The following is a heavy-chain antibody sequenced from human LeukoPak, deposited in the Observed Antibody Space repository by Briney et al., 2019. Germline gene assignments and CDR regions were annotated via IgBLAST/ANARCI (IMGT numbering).Heavy chain of an antibody. V-gene: IGHV3-9*03. CDR2: ISWNSGSI. D-gene: IGHD2-21*01. J-gene: IGHJ3*02. CDR3: AKDGRGDLKDAFDI. Sequence: PGGSLRLSCAASGFTFDDYAMHWVRQAPGKGLEWVSGISWNSGSIGYADSVKGRFTISRDNAKNSLYLQMNSLRAEDMALYYCAKDGRGDLKDAFDIWGQGTMVTVSS. CDR1: GFTFDDYA.